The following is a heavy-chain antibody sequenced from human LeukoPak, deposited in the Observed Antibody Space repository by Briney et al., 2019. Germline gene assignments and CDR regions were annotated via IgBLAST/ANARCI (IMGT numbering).Heavy chain of an antibody. CDR3: ARVGELLNIDA. V-gene: IGHV4-59*01. J-gene: IGHJ5*02. Sequence: NPSETLSLTCTVSGGSISSYYWSWIRQPPGKGLEWIGYIYYSGSTNYNPSLKSRVTISVDTSKNQFSLKLSSVTAADTAVYYCARVGELLNIDAWGQGTLVTVSS. CDR2: IYYSGST. CDR1: GGSISSYY. D-gene: IGHD3-10*01.